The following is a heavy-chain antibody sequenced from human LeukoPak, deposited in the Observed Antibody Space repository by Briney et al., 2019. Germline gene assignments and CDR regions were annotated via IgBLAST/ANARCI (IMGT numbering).Heavy chain of an antibody. J-gene: IGHJ6*02. D-gene: IGHD2-15*01. CDR1: GFTFSNYY. CDR3: ARDLWDCSGGSCYWGYYYYGMDV. V-gene: IGHV3-11*04. CDR2: INTIGTTI. Sequence: GGSLRLSCAASGFTFSNYYMSWIRQAPGKGLEWVSYINTIGTTIYYADSVKGRFTISRDNAKNSLYLQMNSLRAEDTAVYYCARDLWDCSGGSCYWGYYYYGMDVWGQGTTVTVSS.